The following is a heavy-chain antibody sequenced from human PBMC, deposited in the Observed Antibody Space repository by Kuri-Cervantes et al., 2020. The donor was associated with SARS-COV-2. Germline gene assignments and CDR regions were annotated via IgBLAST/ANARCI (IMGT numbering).Heavy chain of an antibody. J-gene: IGHJ3*02. D-gene: IGHD5-24*01. CDR2: IYYSGST. CDR3: ARPKSNSRYGIGAFDI. V-gene: IGHV4-39*01. CDR1: GGSISSSSYY. Sequence: GSLRLSCTVSGGSISSSSYYWGWIRQPPGKGLEWIGSIYYSGSTYYNPSLKSRVTISVDTSKNQFSLKLSSVTAADTAGYYCARPKSNSRYGIGAFDIWGQGTMVTVSS.